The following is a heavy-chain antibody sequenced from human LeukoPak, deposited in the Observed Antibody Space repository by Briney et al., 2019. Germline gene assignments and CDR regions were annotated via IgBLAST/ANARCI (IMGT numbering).Heavy chain of an antibody. CDR3: AKAPGGEMAIDY. D-gene: IGHD5-24*01. J-gene: IGHJ4*02. CDR2: ISWDGGST. V-gene: IGHV3-43*01. CDR1: GFTFDDYT. Sequence: GGSLRLSCAASGFTFDDYTMHWVRQAPGKGLEWVSLISWDGGSTYYADSVKGRFTISRDNSKNSLYLQMNSLRTEDTALYYSAKAPGGEMAIDYWGQGTLVTVSS.